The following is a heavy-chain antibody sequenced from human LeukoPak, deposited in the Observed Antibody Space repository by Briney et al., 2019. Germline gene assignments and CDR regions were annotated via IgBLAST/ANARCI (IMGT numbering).Heavy chain of an antibody. Sequence: SDTLSLTCTVSGGSISNYYWSWIRQPPGKGLEWIGYIYNNGSTNYNPSLKSRVTISADTSKNQFSLKLSSVTAAGTAVYYCARDTWALFDYWGQGTLVTVSS. CDR2: IYNNGST. D-gene: IGHD7-27*01. J-gene: IGHJ4*02. CDR3: ARDTWALFDY. CDR1: GGSISNYY. V-gene: IGHV4-59*01.